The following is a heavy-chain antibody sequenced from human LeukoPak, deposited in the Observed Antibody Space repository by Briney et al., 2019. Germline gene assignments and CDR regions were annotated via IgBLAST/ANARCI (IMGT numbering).Heavy chain of an antibody. CDR2: IYYSGSI. Sequence: SETLSLTCTVSGGSISSYYWSWLRQPPGKGLEWIGYIYYSGSINYNPSLKSRVTISVDTSKNQFSLKLSSVTAADTAVYYCARHGMSGYYYTYFDYWGQGTLVTVSS. V-gene: IGHV4-59*08. D-gene: IGHD3-22*01. CDR1: GGSISSYY. CDR3: ARHGMSGYYYTYFDY. J-gene: IGHJ4*02.